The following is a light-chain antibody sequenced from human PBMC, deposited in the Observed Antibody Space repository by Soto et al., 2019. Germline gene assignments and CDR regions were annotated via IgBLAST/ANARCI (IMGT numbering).Light chain of an antibody. V-gene: IGKV4-1*01. Sequence: DIVMTQSPDSLAVSLGERATINCKSSQIVLFNSNNNNYLAWYQQKPGQPPKLLIYWASTRESGVPDRFSGSGSGTDFTLTISSLQAEDVAVYYCQQYYSSPLTFGGGTKVDIK. CDR1: QIVLFNSNNNNY. CDR2: WAS. CDR3: QQYYSSPLT. J-gene: IGKJ4*01.